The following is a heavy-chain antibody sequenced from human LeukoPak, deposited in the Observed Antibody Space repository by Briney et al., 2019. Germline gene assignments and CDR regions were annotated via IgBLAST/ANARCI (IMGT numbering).Heavy chain of an antibody. CDR3: AREGGYYDFWSGSYYYYMDV. CDR2: ISSSSSYI. D-gene: IGHD3-3*01. Sequence: PGGSLRLSCAASGFTFSSYSMNWVRQAPGKGLEWVSSISSSSSYIYYADSVKGRFTISRDNAKNSLYLQMNSLRAEDTAVYYCAREGGYYDFWSGSYYYYMDVWGKGTTVTVSS. V-gene: IGHV3-21*01. J-gene: IGHJ6*03. CDR1: GFTFSSYS.